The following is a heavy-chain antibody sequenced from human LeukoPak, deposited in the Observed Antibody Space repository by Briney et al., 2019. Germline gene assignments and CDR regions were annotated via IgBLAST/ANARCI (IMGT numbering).Heavy chain of an antibody. Sequence: GGSLRLSCAASGFTFSTYAMSWVRQAPGKGLEWVGFIRSKAYGGTTEYAASVKGRFTISRDDSKSIAYLQMNSLKTEDTAVYYCTRVYYYDSSGYYAYFQHWGQGTLVTVSS. V-gene: IGHV3-49*04. CDR2: IRSKAYGGTT. CDR3: TRVYYYDSSGYYAYFQH. D-gene: IGHD3-22*01. J-gene: IGHJ1*01. CDR1: GFTFSTYA.